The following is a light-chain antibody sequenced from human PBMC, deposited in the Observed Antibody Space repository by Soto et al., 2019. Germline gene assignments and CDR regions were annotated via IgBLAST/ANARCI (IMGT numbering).Light chain of an antibody. Sequence: QSVLTQPPSASGTPGQRVTISCSGSSSNIGSNTVNWYQQLPGTAPKLLIYSNNQRPSGVPDRFSGSKSGTSASLAISGLQSEDEADYYCAAWEDSLHGVVFGGGTKVTVL. CDR1: SSNIGSNT. CDR3: AAWEDSLHGVV. CDR2: SNN. V-gene: IGLV1-44*01. J-gene: IGLJ2*01.